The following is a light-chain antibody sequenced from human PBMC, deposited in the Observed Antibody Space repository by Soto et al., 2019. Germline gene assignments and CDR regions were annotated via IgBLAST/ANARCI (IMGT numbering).Light chain of an antibody. CDR2: EVT. V-gene: IGLV2-8*01. J-gene: IGLJ1*01. CDR3: SSYAGSNNPYV. CDR1: SVDIDGYDY. Sequence: QSLRTEPPSASVSPGQSVTVSCTGTSVDIDGYDYVSWYQQHPGNAPKLMIYEVTKRPLGVPDRFSGSKSGNTASLTVSGLQAEDEADYYCSSYAGSNNPYVFGTGTKVTVL.